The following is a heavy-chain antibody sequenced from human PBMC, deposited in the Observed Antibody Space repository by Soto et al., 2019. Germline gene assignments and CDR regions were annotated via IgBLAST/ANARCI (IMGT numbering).Heavy chain of an antibody. CDR2: LSDSVGTT. J-gene: IGHJ4*02. Sequence: EVQLLESGGGLVQPGGSLRLSCAVSGFSFGTYTVNWVRQAPGMGLEWVSGLSDSVGTTHYAYSVKGRFTISRDKSKNTLYLQMNSLRPDDTAVYYCAKDLRDFVVGVEAPPNYFFDSWGQGTLVTVSS. V-gene: IGHV3-23*01. D-gene: IGHD2-21*01. CDR1: GFSFGTYT. CDR3: AKDLRDFVVGVEAPPNYFFDS.